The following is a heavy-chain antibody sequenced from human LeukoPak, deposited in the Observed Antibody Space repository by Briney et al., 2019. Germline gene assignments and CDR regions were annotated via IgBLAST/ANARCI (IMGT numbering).Heavy chain of an antibody. CDR2: IYYSGST. V-gene: IGHV4-59*01. D-gene: IGHD3-22*01. J-gene: IGHJ3*02. CDR1: GGSISSYY. Sequence: SETLSLTCTVSGGSISSYYWSWIRQPPGKGLEWIGYIYYSGSTNYNPSLKSRVTISVDTSENQFSLKLSSVTAADTAVYYCAREPYYYDSSGYRDAFDIWGQGTMVTVSS. CDR3: AREPYYYDSSGYRDAFDI.